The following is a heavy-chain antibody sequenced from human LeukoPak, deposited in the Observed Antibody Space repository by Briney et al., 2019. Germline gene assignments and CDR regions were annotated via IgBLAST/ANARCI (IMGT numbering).Heavy chain of an antibody. D-gene: IGHD2-2*01. CDR1: GYRFSSYW. CDR3: ARRLYCSTTTCYDRGYYFEY. V-gene: IGHV5-51*01. Sequence: GESLKISCQGSGYRFSSYWIGWVRQMPGKGLEWMGIIYPGNSDTKYSPSFQGQVTISADKSINTAYLQFISLRASDTAVYYCARRLYCSTTTCYDRGYYFEYWGQGTQVTVSS. CDR2: IYPGNSDT. J-gene: IGHJ4*02.